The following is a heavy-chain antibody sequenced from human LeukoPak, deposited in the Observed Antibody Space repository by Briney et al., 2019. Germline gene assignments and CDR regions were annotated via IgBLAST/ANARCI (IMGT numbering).Heavy chain of an antibody. J-gene: IGHJ5*02. CDR2: IYYSGST. CDR3: ARSHINYAWSDP. D-gene: IGHD4-11*01. Sequence: SETLSLTCTVSGGSISSYYWSWIRQPPGKGLEWMGYIYYSGSTNYNPSLKSRVTVTVDTSKNQFSLKLSSVTAADTAVYYCARSHINYAWSDPWSQGTLVTVSS. V-gene: IGHV4-59*01. CDR1: GGSISSYY.